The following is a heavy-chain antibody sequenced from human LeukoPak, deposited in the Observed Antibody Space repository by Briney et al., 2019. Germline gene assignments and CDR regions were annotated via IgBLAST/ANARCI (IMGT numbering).Heavy chain of an antibody. Sequence: GSSVKVSCKASGYTFTGYYMHWVRQAPGQGLEWMGRINPNSCGTNYAQKFQGRVTMTRDTSISTAYMELSRLRSDDTAVYYCARGDSSGYYLHHDYWGQGTLVTVSS. CDR1: GYTFTGYY. CDR3: ARGDSSGYYLHHDY. CDR2: INPNSCGT. J-gene: IGHJ4*02. V-gene: IGHV1-2*06. D-gene: IGHD3-22*01.